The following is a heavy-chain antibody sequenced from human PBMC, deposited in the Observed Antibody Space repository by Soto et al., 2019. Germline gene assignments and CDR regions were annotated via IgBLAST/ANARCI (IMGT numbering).Heavy chain of an antibody. CDR3: ASGVTLVRGVIHTPYFDC. D-gene: IGHD3-10*01. J-gene: IGHJ4*02. CDR1: GGSISSGGYY. V-gene: IGHV4-31*03. Sequence: QVQLQESGPGLVKPSQTLSLTCTVSGGSISSGGYYWSWIRQHPGKGLEWIGYIYYSGSTYYNPSLKCRVTISVDTSKNQFPLKLSSVTAADTAVYYCASGVTLVRGVIHTPYFDCWGQGALGTVSS. CDR2: IYYSGST.